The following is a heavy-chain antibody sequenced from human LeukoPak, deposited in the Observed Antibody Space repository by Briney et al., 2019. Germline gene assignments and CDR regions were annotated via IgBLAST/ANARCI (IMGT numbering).Heavy chain of an antibody. CDR2: IYTSGST. D-gene: IGHD2-2*02. Sequence: SQTLSLTCTVSGGSISSGSYYWSWIRQPAGKGLEWIGRIYTSGSTNYNPSLKSRVTISVDTSKNQFSLKLSSVTAADTAVYYCAREVVVPAAILPRYYYYYMDVWGKGTTVTVSS. CDR3: AREVVVPAAILPRYYYYYMDV. V-gene: IGHV4-61*02. CDR1: GGSISSGSYY. J-gene: IGHJ6*03.